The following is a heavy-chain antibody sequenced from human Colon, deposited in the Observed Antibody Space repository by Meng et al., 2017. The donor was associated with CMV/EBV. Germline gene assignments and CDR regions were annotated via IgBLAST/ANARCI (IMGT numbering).Heavy chain of an antibody. D-gene: IGHD3-10*01. Sequence: VKVSCKASGGTFSRNAVNWVRQAPGQGLEWVGGLIPVLDTANYAQKFLGRVTITADKFTNTAYMELTGLTSDDTAVYYCAFRHGSGSLDPWGQGTPVTVSS. J-gene: IGHJ5*02. CDR1: GGTFSRNA. V-gene: IGHV1-69*10. CDR2: LIPVLDTA. CDR3: AFRHGSGSLDP.